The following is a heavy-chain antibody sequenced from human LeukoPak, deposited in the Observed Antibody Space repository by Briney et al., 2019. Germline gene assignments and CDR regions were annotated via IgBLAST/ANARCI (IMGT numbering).Heavy chain of an antibody. Sequence: GMPLRLSCAASGFTFSRYAMLWLPQAPGKPLEGVAVISYDGSNKYYADSVKGRFHISRDNSKNTLYLQMNSLKAEDTAVYYWARDLFGYYGSGRDYYYGMDVWGQGTTVTVSS. D-gene: IGHD3-10*01. J-gene: IGHJ6*02. CDR1: GFTFSRYA. CDR3: ARDLFGYYGSGRDYYYGMDV. CDR2: ISYDGSNK. V-gene: IGHV3-30*04.